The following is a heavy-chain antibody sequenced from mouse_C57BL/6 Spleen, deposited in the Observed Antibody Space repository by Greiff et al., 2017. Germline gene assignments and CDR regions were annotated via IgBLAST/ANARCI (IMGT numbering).Heavy chain of an antibody. CDR1: GYTFTSYW. CDR3: ARGEYSNYGVFFDY. D-gene: IGHD2-5*01. Sequence: QVQLQQPGAELVKPGASVKMSCKASGYTFTSYWITWVKQRPGQGLEWIGDIYPGSGSTNYNEKFKSKATLTVDTSSSTAYMQLSSLTSEDSAVYYCARGEYSNYGVFFDYWGQGTTLTVSS. V-gene: IGHV1-55*01. J-gene: IGHJ2*01. CDR2: IYPGSGST.